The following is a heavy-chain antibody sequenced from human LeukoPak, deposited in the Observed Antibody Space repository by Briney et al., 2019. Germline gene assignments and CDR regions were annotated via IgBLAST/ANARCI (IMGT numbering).Heavy chain of an antibody. CDR2: ISSSSSAI. J-gene: IGHJ4*02. CDR1: GFTFSSYS. V-gene: IGHV3-48*01. CDR3: AREEMATIIDY. D-gene: IGHD5-24*01. Sequence: GGSLRLSCAASGFTFSSYSMNWVRQAPGKGLEWVSYISSSSSAIYYADSVKGRFTISRDNAKNSLYLQMNSLRAEDTAVYYCAREEMATIIDYWGQGTLVTVSS.